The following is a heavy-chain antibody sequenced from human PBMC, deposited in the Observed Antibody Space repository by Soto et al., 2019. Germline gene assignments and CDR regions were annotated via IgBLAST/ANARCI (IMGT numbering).Heavy chain of an antibody. V-gene: IGHV3-33*01. D-gene: IGHD3-22*01. CDR2: IRYDGSNK. J-gene: IGHJ3*02. CDR1: GFTFSSYC. CDR3: ARGTPYYYDSSGYSDAFDI. Sequence: GGSLTLSCAASGFTFSSYCMHFFRHPPFKGLEWAAVIRYDGSNKYYADSVKGRFTISRDNSKNTLYLQMNSLRAEDTAVYYCARGTPYYYDSSGYSDAFDIWGQGTMVTVSS.